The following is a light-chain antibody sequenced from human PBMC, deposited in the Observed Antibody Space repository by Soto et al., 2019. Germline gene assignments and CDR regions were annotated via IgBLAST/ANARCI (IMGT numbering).Light chain of an antibody. CDR1: QHVNQN. V-gene: IGKV3D-15*01. Sequence: EIVMTQSPASVSVSPGEGVTLTCRASQHVNQNVAWYQHKPGHGLRLLIHAAVTAADGIPATFSGRGSGTEFTLTISSLQSEDFAIYYCQQYNDWPLTFGGGTKVEIK. CDR2: AAV. J-gene: IGKJ4*01. CDR3: QQYNDWPLT.